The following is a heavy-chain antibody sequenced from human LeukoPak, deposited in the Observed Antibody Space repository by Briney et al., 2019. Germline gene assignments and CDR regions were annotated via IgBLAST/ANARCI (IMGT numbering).Heavy chain of an antibody. D-gene: IGHD2-15*01. Sequence: PGGSLRLSCAASGFPFSSYWMSWVRQAPGKGLEWVANIKQDGSEKYYVDSEKGRFTISRDNAKNSLSLQMNSLRAEDPAVYYCARDYRGYRAPYYFDYWGQGTLVTVSS. CDR2: IKQDGSEK. J-gene: IGHJ4*02. V-gene: IGHV3-7*01. CDR1: GFPFSSYW. CDR3: ARDYRGYRAPYYFDY.